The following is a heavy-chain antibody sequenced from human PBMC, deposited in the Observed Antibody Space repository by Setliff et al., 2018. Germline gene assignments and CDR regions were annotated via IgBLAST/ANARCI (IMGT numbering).Heavy chain of an antibody. V-gene: IGHV1-69*05. Sequence: SVKVSCQASAGTFKNYGISWVRQAPGQGLEWMGGIIPIFGTTNYEQKFQGRATITTDESTSTAYMELSSLRFEDTAVYDCAREGVDTRSSTDYRYYMDLWGKGTTVTVSS. CDR1: AGTFKNYG. J-gene: IGHJ6*03. CDR2: IIPIFGTT. D-gene: IGHD5-18*01. CDR3: AREGVDTRSSTDYRYYMDL.